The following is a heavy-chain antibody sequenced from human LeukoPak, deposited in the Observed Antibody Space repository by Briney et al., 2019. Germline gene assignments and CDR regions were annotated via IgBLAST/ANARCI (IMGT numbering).Heavy chain of an antibody. J-gene: IGHJ4*02. CDR1: GFTFSSYG. D-gene: IGHD5-12*01. CDR3: AKLIPYSGWPYDY. Sequence: PGGSLILSCAASGFTFSSYGMSWVRQAPGKGLGWVSTITDNGGTSYYADSVKGRFTISRDSSKNMLYLQMNSVRVEDTALYYCAKLIPYSGWPYDYWGQGTLVTASS. V-gene: IGHV3-23*01. CDR2: ITDNGGTS.